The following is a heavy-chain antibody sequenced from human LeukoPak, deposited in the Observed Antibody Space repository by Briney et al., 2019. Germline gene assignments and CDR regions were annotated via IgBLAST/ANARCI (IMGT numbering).Heavy chain of an antibody. D-gene: IGHD2-15*01. CDR1: GYTFTSYG. Sequence: ASVKVSCKASGYTFTSYGISWVRQAPGQGLEWMGLISAYNGNTNYAQKLQGRVTMTTDTSTSTAYMELRSLRSDDTAVYYCAREGCSGGSCYPSPPFDPWGQGTLVTVSS. CDR3: AREGCSGGSCYPSPPFDP. V-gene: IGHV1-18*04. J-gene: IGHJ5*02. CDR2: ISAYNGNT.